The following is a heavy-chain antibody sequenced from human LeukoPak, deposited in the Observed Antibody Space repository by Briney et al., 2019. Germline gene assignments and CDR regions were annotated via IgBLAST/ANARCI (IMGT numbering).Heavy chain of an antibody. Sequence: AGGYLRLSCAASRFTFSSYAMTWVRQTPGKGLEWVSAISASAGTTYYADSVKGRFTISRDNSKNTLFLQMNSLRVEDTAIYYCAKDSYVSGRPLHTFDVWGQGTMVTASS. D-gene: IGHD3-10*01. J-gene: IGHJ3*01. CDR3: AKDSYVSGRPLHTFDV. CDR2: ISASAGTT. V-gene: IGHV3-23*01. CDR1: RFTFSSYA.